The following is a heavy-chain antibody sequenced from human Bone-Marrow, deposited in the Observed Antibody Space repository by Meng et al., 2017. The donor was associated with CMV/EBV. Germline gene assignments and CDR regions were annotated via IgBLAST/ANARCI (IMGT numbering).Heavy chain of an antibody. CDR3: ARITGIYDSSGYYGYYFDY. CDR1: GGSFSGYY. D-gene: IGHD3-22*01. V-gene: IGHV4-34*01. Sequence: GSLRLSCAVYGGSFSGYYWSWIRQPPGKGLEWIGEINHSGSTYYNPSLKSRVTISVDTSKNQFSLKLSSVTAADTAVYYCARITGIYDSSGYYGYYFDYWGQGTLVTFSS. CDR2: INHSGST. J-gene: IGHJ4*02.